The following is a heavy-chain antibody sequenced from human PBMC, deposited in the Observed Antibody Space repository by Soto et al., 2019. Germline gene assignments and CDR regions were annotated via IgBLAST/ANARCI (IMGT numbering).Heavy chain of an antibody. CDR2: IKSKTDGGAI. Sequence: GGSLRLSCAASGFIFSNAWMHWVRQAPGKGLEWVGRIKSKTDGGAIDSAAPVKGRFSISRDDPKNTLYLQMDSLKTEDTAMYYCATPRGVLNWGQGTLVTVSS. CDR1: GFIFSNAW. J-gene: IGHJ4*02. CDR3: ATPRGVLN. D-gene: IGHD3-10*01. V-gene: IGHV3-15*07.